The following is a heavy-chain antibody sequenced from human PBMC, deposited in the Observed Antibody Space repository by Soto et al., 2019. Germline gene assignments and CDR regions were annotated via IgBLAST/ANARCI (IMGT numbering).Heavy chain of an antibody. V-gene: IGHV3-33*08. Sequence: QVQLVESGGGVVQPGGSLRLSCAASGFTFSYYGFHWVRQAPGKGLEWVAGMHTGGNEKYYVDSVKGRFTVYRDDSRNMVYLEMSGLRAEDTAEYFCARDADTTGHYSHFDLWGRGALVAVS. J-gene: IGHJ4*02. CDR1: GFTFSYYG. CDR3: ARDADTTGHYSHFDL. D-gene: IGHD3-9*01. CDR2: MHTGGNEK.